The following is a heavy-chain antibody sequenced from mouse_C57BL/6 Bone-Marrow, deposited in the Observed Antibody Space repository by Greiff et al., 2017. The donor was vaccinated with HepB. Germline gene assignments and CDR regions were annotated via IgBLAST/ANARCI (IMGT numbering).Heavy chain of an antibody. V-gene: IGHV5-6*01. J-gene: IGHJ4*01. CDR3: ANSVVAPYYAMDY. CDR1: GFTFSSYG. D-gene: IGHD1-1*01. CDR2: ISSGGSYT. Sequence: DVQLVESGGDLVKPGGSLKLSCAASGFTFSSYGMSWVRQTPDKRLEWVATISSGGSYTYYPDSVKGRFTISRDNAKNTLYLQMSSLKSEDTAMYYCANSVVAPYYAMDYWGQGTSVTVSS.